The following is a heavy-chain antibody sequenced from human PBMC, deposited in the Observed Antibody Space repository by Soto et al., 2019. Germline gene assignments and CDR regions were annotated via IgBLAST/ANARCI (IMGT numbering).Heavy chain of an antibody. D-gene: IGHD2-2*01. Sequence: GGSLRLSCAASGFTFSDHYMDWVRQAPGKGLEWVGRTRNKANSYTTEYAASVKGRFTISRDDSKNSLYLQMNSLKTEDTAVYYCARTQYQLPKNAFDIWGQGTMVTVSS. J-gene: IGHJ3*02. CDR2: TRNKANSYTT. CDR1: GFTFSDHY. V-gene: IGHV3-72*01. CDR3: ARTQYQLPKNAFDI.